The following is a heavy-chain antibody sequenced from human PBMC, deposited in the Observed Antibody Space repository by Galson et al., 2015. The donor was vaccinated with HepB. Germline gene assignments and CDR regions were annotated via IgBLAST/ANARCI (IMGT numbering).Heavy chain of an antibody. D-gene: IGHD2-2*01. CDR2: ISSTNIYT. J-gene: IGHJ4*02. CDR1: GFTFSDYF. Sequence: SLRLSCAASGFTFSDYFMTWIRQAPGKGLEWVSHISSTNIYTYYADSVKGRFTISRDNAKDSQHLQMNSLRAKDTAVYYCARGRGYCSSTDCYGNFDFWGQGTLVTVSS. CDR3: ARGRGYCSSTDCYGNFDF. V-gene: IGHV3-11*03.